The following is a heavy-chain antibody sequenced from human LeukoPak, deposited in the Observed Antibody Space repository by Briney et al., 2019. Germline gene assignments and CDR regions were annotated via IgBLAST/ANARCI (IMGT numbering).Heavy chain of an antibody. CDR2: IYYSGST. CDR3: ARVLYYYDSSGQEALYFDY. CDR1: GGSISSSSYY. Sequence: SETLSLTCTVSGGSISSSSYYWGWIRQPPGKGLEWIGSIYYSGSTYYNASLKSRVTISVDTSKNQFSLKLSSVTAADTAVYYCARVLYYYDSSGQEALYFDYWGQGTLVTVSS. V-gene: IGHV4-39*07. J-gene: IGHJ4*02. D-gene: IGHD3-22*01.